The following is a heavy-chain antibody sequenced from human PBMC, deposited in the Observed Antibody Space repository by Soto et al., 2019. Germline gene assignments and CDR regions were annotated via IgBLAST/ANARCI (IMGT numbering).Heavy chain of an antibody. V-gene: IGHV3-74*01. J-gene: IGHJ4*02. CDR1: GFTFSTHA. Sequence: PGGSLRLSCAASGFTFSTHAMTWVRQAPGKGLEWVSRISGDGTSTTYADSVKGRFTISRDNGKNTLYLQMKSLRVEDTAVYYCARDSVGSNWPPHFDYWGQGAMVTVSS. D-gene: IGHD6-13*01. CDR3: ARDSVGSNWPPHFDY. CDR2: ISGDGTST.